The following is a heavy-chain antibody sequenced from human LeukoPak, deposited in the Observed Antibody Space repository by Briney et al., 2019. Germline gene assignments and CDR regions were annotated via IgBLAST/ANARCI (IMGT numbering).Heavy chain of an antibody. Sequence: GGSLRLSCVASGVTLSNYAMSWARQAPGKGLEWVSGISSSGSGGNTYYADSVKGRFTISRDSSGNTLFLHMNTLRAEDTAIYYCAKDRTVGASYWYLDLWGRGTLVTVSS. D-gene: IGHD1-26*01. J-gene: IGHJ2*01. V-gene: IGHV3-23*01. CDR3: AKDRTVGASYWYLDL. CDR2: ISSSGSGGNT. CDR1: GVTLSNYA.